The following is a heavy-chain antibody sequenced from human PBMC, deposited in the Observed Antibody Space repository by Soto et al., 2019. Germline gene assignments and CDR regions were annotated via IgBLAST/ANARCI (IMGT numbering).Heavy chain of an antibody. Sequence: EVQLVESGGGLVQPGGSLRLSCAASGFTFSSYSMNWVRQAPGKGLEWVSYISSSSSTIYYADSVKGRFTISRDNAKNSLYLQTNSLRDEDTAVYYCATDGTVTTPGVLDYWGQGTLVTVSS. D-gene: IGHD4-4*01. CDR1: GFTFSSYS. J-gene: IGHJ4*02. V-gene: IGHV3-48*02. CDR2: ISSSSSTI. CDR3: ATDGTVTTPGVLDY.